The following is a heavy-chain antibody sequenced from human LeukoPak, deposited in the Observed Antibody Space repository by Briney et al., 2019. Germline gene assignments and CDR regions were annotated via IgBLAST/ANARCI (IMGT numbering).Heavy chain of an antibody. CDR3: ARKYYYGSGFDP. CDR1: GGSISNSNYS. D-gene: IGHD3-10*01. J-gene: IGHJ5*02. CDR2: IYYSGST. V-gene: IGHV4-39*07. Sequence: SETLSLACAVSGGSISNSNYSWGWIRQPPGKGLEWIGSIYYSGSTYYNPSLKSRVTISVDTSKNQFSLKLSSVTAADTAIYYCARKYYYGSGFDPWGQGTLVTVSS.